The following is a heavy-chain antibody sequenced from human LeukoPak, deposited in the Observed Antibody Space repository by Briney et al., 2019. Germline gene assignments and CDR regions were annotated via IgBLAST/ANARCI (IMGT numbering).Heavy chain of an antibody. V-gene: IGHV3-23*01. CDR1: GFTFSSYA. J-gene: IGHJ4*02. CDR3: AKGAYCSGGRCYLGDLDY. D-gene: IGHD2-15*01. CDR2: ISGSGGST. Sequence: GGSLRLSCAASGFTFSSYAMNWVRQAPGKGLEWVSVISGSGGSTYYADSVKGRFTISRDNSKNTVHLQMNGLRAEDTAVYYCAKGAYCSGGRCYLGDLDYWGQGTLVTVSS.